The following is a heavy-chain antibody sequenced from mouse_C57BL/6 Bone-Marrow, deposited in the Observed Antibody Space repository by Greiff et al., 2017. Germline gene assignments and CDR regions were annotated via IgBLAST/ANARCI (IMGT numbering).Heavy chain of an antibody. V-gene: IGHV1-26*01. D-gene: IGHD1-1*01. CDR3: ITAY. J-gene: IGHJ3*01. CDR2: INPNNGGT. CDR1: GYTFTDYY. Sequence: VQLQQSGPELVKPGASVKISCKASGYTFTDYYMNWVKQSPGKSLEWIGDINPNNGGTSYNQKFKGKATLTVDKSSSTAYMELRSLTSEDSAVSYCITAYWGQGTLVTVSA.